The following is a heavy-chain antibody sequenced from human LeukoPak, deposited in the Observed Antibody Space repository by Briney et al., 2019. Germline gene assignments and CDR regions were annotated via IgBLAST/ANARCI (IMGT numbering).Heavy chain of an antibody. J-gene: IGHJ3*02. Sequence: PSETLSLTCTVSGGSISSSSYYWGWIRQPPGKGLEWIGSIYYSGSTHYNPSLKSRVTISVDTSKNRFSLKLSSVTAADTAVYYCARDNSQQQPDAFDIWGQGTMVTVSS. D-gene: IGHD6-13*01. V-gene: IGHV4-39*07. CDR1: GGSISSSSYY. CDR2: IYYSGST. CDR3: ARDNSQQQPDAFDI.